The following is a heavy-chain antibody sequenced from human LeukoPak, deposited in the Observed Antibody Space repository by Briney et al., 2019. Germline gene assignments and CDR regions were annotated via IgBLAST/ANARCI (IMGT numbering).Heavy chain of an antibody. D-gene: IGHD2-2*01. CDR3: ARGAVRYCSSTSCLYNWFDP. CDR2: ISAYNGNT. Sequence: ASVKVSCKASGYTFTSYGISWVRQAPGQGLEWMGWISAYNGNTNYAQKLQGRVTMTTDTSTSTAYMVLRSLRSDDTAVYYCARGAVRYCSSTSCLYNWFDPWGQGTLVTVSS. J-gene: IGHJ5*02. V-gene: IGHV1-18*01. CDR1: GYTFTSYG.